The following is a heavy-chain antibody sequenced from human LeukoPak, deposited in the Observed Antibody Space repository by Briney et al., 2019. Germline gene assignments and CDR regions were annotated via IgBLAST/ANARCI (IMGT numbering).Heavy chain of an antibody. CDR3: ARQADCGGDCYPYYFDY. CDR2: IYYSGST. Sequence: SETLSLTCTVSDGSISSSSYYWGWIRQPPGKGLECIGSIYYSGSTYYNPSLKSRVTISVDTSKNQFSLKLSSVTAADTAVYYCARQADCGGDCYPYYFDYWGQGTLVTVSS. D-gene: IGHD2-21*02. J-gene: IGHJ4*02. CDR1: DGSISSSSYY. V-gene: IGHV4-39*01.